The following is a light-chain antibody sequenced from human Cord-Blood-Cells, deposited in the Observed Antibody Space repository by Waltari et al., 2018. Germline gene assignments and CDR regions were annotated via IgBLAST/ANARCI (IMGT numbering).Light chain of an antibody. J-gene: IGLJ3*02. CDR1: SSNIGSNT. CDR2: SNN. Sequence: QSVLTQPPSASGTPGQRVTLSCSGRSSNIGSNTLNWYQQLPGTAPKLLIYSNNQRPSGVPDRFSGSKSGTSASLAISGLQSEDEADYYCAAWDDSLNGWVFGGGTKLTVL. V-gene: IGLV1-44*01. CDR3: AAWDDSLNGWV.